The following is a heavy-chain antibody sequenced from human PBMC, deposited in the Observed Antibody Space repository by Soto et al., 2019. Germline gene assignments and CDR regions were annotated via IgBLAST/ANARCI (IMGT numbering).Heavy chain of an antibody. D-gene: IGHD2-8*01. J-gene: IGHJ4*02. CDR3: ARGSQGYCTNGVCPIKH. Sequence: PGGSLRLSCAASGFTFISYSMNWVRQAPGKGLEWVSYISSSSSTIYYADSVKGRFTISRDNAKNSLYLQMNSLRAEDTAVYYCARGSQGYCTNGVCPIKHWGQGTLVTVSS. CDR1: GFTFISYS. CDR2: ISSSSSTI. V-gene: IGHV3-48*01.